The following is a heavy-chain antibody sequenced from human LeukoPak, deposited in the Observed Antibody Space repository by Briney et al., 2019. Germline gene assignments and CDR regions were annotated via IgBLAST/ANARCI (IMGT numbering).Heavy chain of an antibody. CDR3: VRGNYYDRPY. Sequence: GGSLRLSCAASGFTFSDYYMTWVRQSPGKGLEWVSYISSSGNTIYYADSVKGRFTISRDNAKNSLYLQVNSLRAEDTAVYYCVRGNYYDRPYWGQGTLVTVSS. CDR2: ISSSGNTI. J-gene: IGHJ4*02. V-gene: IGHV3-11*01. CDR1: GFTFSDYY. D-gene: IGHD3-10*02.